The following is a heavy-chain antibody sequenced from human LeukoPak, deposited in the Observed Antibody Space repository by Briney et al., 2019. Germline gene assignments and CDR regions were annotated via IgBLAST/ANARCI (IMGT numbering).Heavy chain of an antibody. V-gene: IGHV1-58*02. Sequence: ASVKVSCKASGFTFTSSAMQWVRQARGQRLEWIGWIVVGSGNTNYAQKFQERVTITRDMSTSTACMELSSLRSEDTAVYYCAAFGGSAKYYFDYWGQGTLVTVSS. CDR3: AAFGGSAKYYFDY. D-gene: IGHD2-15*01. CDR1: GFTFTSSA. J-gene: IGHJ4*02. CDR2: IVVGSGNT.